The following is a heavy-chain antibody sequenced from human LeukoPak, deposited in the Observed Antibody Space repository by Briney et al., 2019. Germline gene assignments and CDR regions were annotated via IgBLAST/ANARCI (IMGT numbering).Heavy chain of an antibody. D-gene: IGHD2-15*01. CDR3: GRGGPYHGWDY. J-gene: IGHJ4*02. Sequence: ASVKVSCKASGYTFSSYYMHWARQAPGQGIEWVGRIDPNDGSTIYARNLQSRVTMTSDTSTSTVYMELSSLRSEDTAVYYWGRGGPYHGWDYWGQGTLVTVSS. V-gene: IGHV1-46*01. CDR1: GYTFSSYY. CDR2: IDPNDGST.